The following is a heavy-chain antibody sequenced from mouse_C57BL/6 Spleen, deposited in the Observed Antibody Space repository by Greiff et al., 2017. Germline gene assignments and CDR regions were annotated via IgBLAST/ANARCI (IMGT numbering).Heavy chain of an antibody. J-gene: IGHJ1*03. CDR2: FYPGSGSI. Sequence: QVQLQQSGAELVKPGASVKLSCKASGYTFTEYTIHWVKQRSGQGLEWIGWFYPGSGSIKYNEKFKDKATLTADKSSSTVYMELSRLTSEDAAVYFCARHGPWYGSSSYWYFDVWGTGTTVTVSS. CDR3: ARHGPWYGSSSYWYFDV. V-gene: IGHV1-62-2*01. CDR1: GYTFTEYT. D-gene: IGHD1-1*01.